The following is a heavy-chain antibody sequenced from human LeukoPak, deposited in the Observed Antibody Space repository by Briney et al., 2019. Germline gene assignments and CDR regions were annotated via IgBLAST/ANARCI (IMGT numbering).Heavy chain of an antibody. CDR2: IKSKTDGGTT. CDR1: GFTFSNAW. Sequence: PGGSLRLTCAASGFTFSNAWMSWVRQAPGKGLEWVGRIKSKTDGGTTDYAAPVKGRFTISRDDSKNTLYLQMNSLKTEDTAVYYCTTDLYYDSSGYRKRIDYWGQGTLVTVSS. CDR3: TTDLYYDSSGYRKRIDY. D-gene: IGHD3-22*01. V-gene: IGHV3-15*01. J-gene: IGHJ4*02.